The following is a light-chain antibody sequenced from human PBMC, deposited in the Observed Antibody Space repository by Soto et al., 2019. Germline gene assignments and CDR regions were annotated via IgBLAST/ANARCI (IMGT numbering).Light chain of an antibody. CDR2: KTS. CDR3: HQYADWPLT. CDR1: RTIGTN. Sequence: IVMTQSPATVSVSPGESTSLSCRASRTIGTNLGWYQQKPGQAPRLLISKTSNRATGVPARFSGSGSGTEFTLTITSLQSEDIAVYYCHQYADWPLTFGGGTKV. J-gene: IGKJ4*01. V-gene: IGKV3-15*01.